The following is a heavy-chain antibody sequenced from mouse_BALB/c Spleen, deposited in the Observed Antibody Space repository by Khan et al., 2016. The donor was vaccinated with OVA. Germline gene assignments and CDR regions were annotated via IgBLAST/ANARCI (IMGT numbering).Heavy chain of an antibody. CDR3: ARDQVGSYFDY. CDR2: IANKADGYRS. V-gene: IGHV7-3*02. D-gene: IGHD1-3*01. CDR1: GFTFTDYY. Sequence: EVELVESGGGLVQPGGSLRLSCATSGFTFTDYYMPWVPQPPGEALEWLGFIANKADGYRSEYSASVKGLSTFSRDTSQNTLYLHMTTLRPEDSSTYYCARDQVGSYFDYWGQGTTLTVSS. J-gene: IGHJ2*01.